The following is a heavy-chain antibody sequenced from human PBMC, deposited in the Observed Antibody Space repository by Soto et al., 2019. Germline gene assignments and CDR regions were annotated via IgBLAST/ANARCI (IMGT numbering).Heavy chain of an antibody. V-gene: IGHV3-7*01. J-gene: IGHJ4*02. CDR2: IKQDGSEK. D-gene: IGHD2-15*01. Sequence: GGSLRLSCAASGFTFSSYWMSWVRQAPGKGLEWVANIKQDGSEKYYVDSVKGRFTISRDNAKNSLYLQMNSLRAEDTAVYYCARAIQRGWWYPENYFDYWGQGTLVTVSS. CDR1: GFTFSSYW. CDR3: ARAIQRGWWYPENYFDY.